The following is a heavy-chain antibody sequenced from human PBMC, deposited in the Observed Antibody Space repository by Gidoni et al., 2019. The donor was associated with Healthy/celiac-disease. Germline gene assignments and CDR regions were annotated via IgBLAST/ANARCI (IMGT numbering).Heavy chain of an antibody. CDR2: IYYSGST. D-gene: IGHD3-3*01. CDR1: GGPISSYY. CDR3: ARAPHQSIFGVVHSYGMDV. V-gene: IGHV4-59*01. J-gene: IGHJ6*02. Sequence: QVQLQVSGPGLVKPSETLSPTCTASGGPISSYYWSWIRQPPGKGLEWIGYIYYSGSTNYNPSLKSRVTISVDTSKNQFSLKLSSVTAADTAVYYCARAPHQSIFGVVHSYGMDVWGQGTTVTVSS.